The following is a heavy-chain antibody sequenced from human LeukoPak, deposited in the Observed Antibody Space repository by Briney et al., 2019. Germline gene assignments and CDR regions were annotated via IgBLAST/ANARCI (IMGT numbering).Heavy chain of an antibody. CDR3: ARGGYSYGLALWY. V-gene: IGHV3-21*01. D-gene: IGHD5-18*01. CDR2: ISSSSSYI. Sequence: PGGSLRLSCAASGFTFSRYSMNWVRQAPGKGVEGVSCISSSSSYIYYADSVKGRFTISRDNAKNSLYLQMNSLRAEDTAVYYCARGGYSYGLALWYWGQGTLVTVSS. CDR1: GFTFSRYS. J-gene: IGHJ4*02.